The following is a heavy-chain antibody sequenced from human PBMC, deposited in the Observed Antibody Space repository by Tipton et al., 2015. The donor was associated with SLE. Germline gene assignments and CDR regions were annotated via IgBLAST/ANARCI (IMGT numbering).Heavy chain of an antibody. J-gene: IGHJ2*01. Sequence: SLRLSCAASGIPFGSYGMHWVSQAPGKGLEWVASITYDGSDNDYADSGKGRFTISRANSKKTLYLQMNSLRVEDTAVYYCARGLGKWYFDLWGRGTLVTVSS. CDR1: GIPFGSYG. D-gene: IGHD3-16*01. CDR2: ITYDGSDN. CDR3: ARGLGKWYFDL. V-gene: IGHV3-33*05.